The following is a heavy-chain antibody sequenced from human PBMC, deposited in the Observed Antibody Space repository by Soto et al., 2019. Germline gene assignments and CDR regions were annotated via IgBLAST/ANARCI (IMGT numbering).Heavy chain of an antibody. CDR2: INHSGST. D-gene: IGHD2-15*01. Sequence: QLQLRESGSGLVKPSQTLSLTCAVSGDSISSGTYSWSWIRQSPGKGLEWIGYINHSGSTYYNPSLKSRVTISVDRSKNQFSLKLSSVTAADTAVYYCARDRAATYYYGMDVWAQGSTVTVSS. V-gene: IGHV4-30-2*06. CDR1: GDSISSGTYS. J-gene: IGHJ6*02. CDR3: ARDRAATYYYGMDV.